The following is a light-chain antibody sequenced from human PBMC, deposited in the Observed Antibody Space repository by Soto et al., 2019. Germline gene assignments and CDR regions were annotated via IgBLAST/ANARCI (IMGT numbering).Light chain of an antibody. Sequence: EIVMTQSPATLSVSPGERASLSCRASQSVGSKLAWYQHKPGQAPRLLIYDASTRATGFPARFSGSGSGTEFTLTISSLQPEDXXXXXXQKYNNWPPFTFGPGTKVDIK. CDR1: QSVGSK. CDR2: DAS. V-gene: IGKV3-15*01. J-gene: IGKJ3*01. CDR3: QKYNNWPPFT.